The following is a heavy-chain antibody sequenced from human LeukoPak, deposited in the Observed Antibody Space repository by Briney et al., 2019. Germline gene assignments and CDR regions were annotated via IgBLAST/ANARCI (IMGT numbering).Heavy chain of an antibody. CDR3: AKVGDSSGYYQNYFDY. CDR2: IRYDGSHE. J-gene: IGHJ4*02. Sequence: GGSLRLSCAASGFSFSSNDMHWVRPAPGKGLEWEAFIRYDGSHEHYIESVKGRFTVSRDNSKNTLYLQMNSLRVDDTAVYYCAKVGDSSGYYQNYFDYWGQGTLVTVSS. CDR1: GFSFSSND. V-gene: IGHV3-30*02. D-gene: IGHD3-22*01.